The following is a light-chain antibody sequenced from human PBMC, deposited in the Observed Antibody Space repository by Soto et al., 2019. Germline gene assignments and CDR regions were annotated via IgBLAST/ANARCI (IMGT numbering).Light chain of an antibody. V-gene: IGLV2-8*01. CDR1: SSDVGSYNY. Sequence: QSALTQPPSASGSPGQSVTISCTGTSSDVGSYNYVSWYQQHPGKAPKLMIYEVTKRPSGVPDRFSGSKSGNTASLTVSGLQADDEAEYYCSSYAGSNNYVFGTGTKVTVL. J-gene: IGLJ1*01. CDR3: SSYAGSNNYV. CDR2: EVT.